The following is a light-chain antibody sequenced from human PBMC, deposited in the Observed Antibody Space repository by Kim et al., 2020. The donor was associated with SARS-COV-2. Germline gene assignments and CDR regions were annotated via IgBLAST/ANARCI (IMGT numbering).Light chain of an antibody. CDR1: SSDVGGYKY. V-gene: IGLV2-14*01. CDR3: SSYIRGSTNYV. Sequence: MTYSGNGTSSDVGGYKYVSWYQQHPGKAPKLVIYEVDNRPSGVSIRFSGSKSGNTASLTISGLQAEDEADYYCSSYIRGSTNYVFGTGTKVTVL. J-gene: IGLJ1*01. CDR2: EVD.